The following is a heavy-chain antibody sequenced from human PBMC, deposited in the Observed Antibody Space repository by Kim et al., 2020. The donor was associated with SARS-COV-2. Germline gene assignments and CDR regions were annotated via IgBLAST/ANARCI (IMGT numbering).Heavy chain of an antibody. CDR3: ASQPHVAAGTWCFDF. J-gene: IGHJ4*02. V-gene: IGHV1-2*02. CDR2: VNPNNDGT. D-gene: IGHD6-19*01. CDR1: GYNFTGYY. Sequence: ASVKVSCKASGYNFTGYYIHWVLQAPGQGLEWMGWVNPNNDGTNYAQKFQGRVTMTRDTSISTAYMELSSLKSDDTAVYYCASQPHVAAGTWCFDFWGQGTRVTVSS.